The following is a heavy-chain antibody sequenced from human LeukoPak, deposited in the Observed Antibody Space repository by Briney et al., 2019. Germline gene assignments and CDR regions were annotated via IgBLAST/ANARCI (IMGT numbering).Heavy chain of an antibody. J-gene: IGHJ5*02. Sequence: SGGSLRLSCAASGFTFSSYAMSWVRQAPGKGLEWVSAISGSGGSTYYADSVKGRFTISRDNSKNTLYLQMNSLRAEDTAVYYCAKDLGLPHLYIAVAGTIGFWFDPWGQGTLVTVSS. D-gene: IGHD6-19*01. CDR1: GFTFSSYA. CDR2: ISGSGGST. V-gene: IGHV3-23*01. CDR3: AKDLGLPHLYIAVAGTIGFWFDP.